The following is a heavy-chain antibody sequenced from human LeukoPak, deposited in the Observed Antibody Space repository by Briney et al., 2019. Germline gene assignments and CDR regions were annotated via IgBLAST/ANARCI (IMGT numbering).Heavy chain of an antibody. D-gene: IGHD3-10*01. CDR1: GGSISRSRYY. V-gene: IGHV4-39*07. J-gene: IGHJ4*02. Sequence: SETLSLTCTVSGGSISRSRYYWGWIRQPPGKGLEWIGSIYYTGSTYYNPSLKSRVTILIDTSKNQFSLKLSSVTAADTAVYYCAREGRGGSGSYDYWGQGTLVTVSS. CDR3: AREGRGGSGSYDY. CDR2: IYYTGST.